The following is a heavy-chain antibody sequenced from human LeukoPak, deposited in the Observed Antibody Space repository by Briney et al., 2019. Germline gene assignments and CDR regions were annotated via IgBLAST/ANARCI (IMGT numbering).Heavy chain of an antibody. V-gene: IGHV5-51*01. CDR1: GYSFTSYW. Sequence: GESLKISCKGSGYSFTSYWIGWARQMPGKGLEWMGIIYPGDSDTRYSPSFQGQVTISADKSISTAYLQWSSLKASDTAMYYRARWFTEYYDSSGYDYYFDYWGQGTLVTVSS. D-gene: IGHD3-22*01. J-gene: IGHJ4*02. CDR3: ARWFTEYYDSSGYDYYFDY. CDR2: IYPGDSDT.